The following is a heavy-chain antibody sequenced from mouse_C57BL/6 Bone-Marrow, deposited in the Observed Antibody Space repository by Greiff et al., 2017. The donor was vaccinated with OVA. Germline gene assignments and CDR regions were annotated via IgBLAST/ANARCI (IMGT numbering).Heavy chain of an antibody. CDR2: IDPSDSYT. CDR3: ARGGPDFDY. J-gene: IGHJ2*01. V-gene: IGHV1-69*01. CDR1: GYTFTSYW. Sequence: QVQLQQPGAELVMPGASVKLSCKASGYTFTSYWMHWVKQRPGQGLEWIGEIDPSDSYTNYNQKFKGKATLTVDTSSSTAYMQLSSLTSEDSAVYYCARGGPDFDYWGQGTTLTVSS.